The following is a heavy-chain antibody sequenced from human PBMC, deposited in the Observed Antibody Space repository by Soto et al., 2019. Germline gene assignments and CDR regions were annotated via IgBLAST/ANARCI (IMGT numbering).Heavy chain of an antibody. V-gene: IGHV3-23*01. Sequence: GGSLRLSCAASGFTFSSYAMSWVRQAPGKGLEWVSAISGSGGSTYYADSVKGRFTISRDNSKNTLYLQMNSLRAEDPAVYYCAKDPPPRGYSGYDDAFDIWGQGTMVTVAS. CDR1: GFTFSSYA. J-gene: IGHJ3*02. CDR2: ISGSGGST. CDR3: AKDPPPRGYSGYDDAFDI. D-gene: IGHD5-12*01.